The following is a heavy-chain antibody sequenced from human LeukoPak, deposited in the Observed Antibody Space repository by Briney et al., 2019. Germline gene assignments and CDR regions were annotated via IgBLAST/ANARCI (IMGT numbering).Heavy chain of an antibody. Sequence: GGSLRLSCAASGFIFSSYWMHWVRQAPGKGLVWVSRINSDGSNTRYVDSVKGRFTISRDNAKKTLYLQMNSLRAEDTAVYYCAREVGTLDYWGQGTLVTVSS. V-gene: IGHV3-74*01. CDR2: INSDGSNT. CDR1: GFIFSSYW. D-gene: IGHD5-12*01. J-gene: IGHJ4*02. CDR3: AREVGTLDY.